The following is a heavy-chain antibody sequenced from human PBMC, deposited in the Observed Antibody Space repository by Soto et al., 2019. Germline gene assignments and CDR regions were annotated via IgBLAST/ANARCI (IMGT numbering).Heavy chain of an antibody. CDR2: IYWNDDK. Sequence: SGPTLVNPTQTLTLTCTFSGFSLSTSGVGVGWIRQPPGKALEWLALIYWNDDKRYSPSLKSRLTITKDTSKNQVVLTMTNMDPVDTATYYCAHRRGSSSCYPPRPVAEYFQHWGQGTLVTVSS. J-gene: IGHJ1*01. D-gene: IGHD6-13*01. CDR3: AHRRGSSSCYPPRPVAEYFQH. CDR1: GFSLSTSGVG. V-gene: IGHV2-5*01.